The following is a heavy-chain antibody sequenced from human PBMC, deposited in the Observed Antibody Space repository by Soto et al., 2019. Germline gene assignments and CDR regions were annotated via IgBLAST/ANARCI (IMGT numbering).Heavy chain of an antibody. CDR3: ARGGIPLFEY. Sequence: ASVKVSCKSSGYNFTDNRIHWLRQAPGQRLEWMGWIRPGSGKAQYSEKFVGRLSITRDTSATTAHMELSSLRSDDTAVYHCARGGIPLFEYCGQGSLVTVSS. CDR2: IRPGSGKA. V-gene: IGHV1-3*01. CDR1: GYNFTDNR. D-gene: IGHD2-21*01. J-gene: IGHJ4*02.